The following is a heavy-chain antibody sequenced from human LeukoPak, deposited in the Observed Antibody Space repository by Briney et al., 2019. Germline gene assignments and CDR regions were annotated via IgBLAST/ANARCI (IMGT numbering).Heavy chain of an antibody. CDR2: IYYSGST. D-gene: IGHD3-10*01. J-gene: IGHJ2*01. V-gene: IGHV4-59*12. Sequence: PSETLSLTCTVSGGSISSYYWSWIRQPPGKGLEWIGYIYYSGSTNYNPSLKSRVTISVDTSKNQFSLKLSSVTAADTAVYYCARSGGYFDLWGRGTLVTVSS. CDR3: ARSGGYFDL. CDR1: GGSISSYY.